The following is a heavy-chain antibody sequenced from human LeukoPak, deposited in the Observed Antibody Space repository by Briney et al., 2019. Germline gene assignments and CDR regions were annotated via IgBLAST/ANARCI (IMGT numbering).Heavy chain of an antibody. V-gene: IGHV3-7*05. CDR1: GFIFSDYW. Sequence: GGSLRLSCATSGFIFSDYWMSWVRQAPGKGLEWVANINQGGSQKYYADSVKGRFTISRGNTKNSLYLQMNSLRAEDTALYYCASLSSSRPAYWGQGTLVTVSS. CDR2: INQGGSQK. D-gene: IGHD2-2*01. J-gene: IGHJ4*02. CDR3: ASLSSSRPAY.